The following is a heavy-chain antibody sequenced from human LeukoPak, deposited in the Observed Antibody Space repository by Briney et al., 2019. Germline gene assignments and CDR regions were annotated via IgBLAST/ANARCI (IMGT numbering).Heavy chain of an antibody. CDR3: ARDNWGYTVTTEFDS. Sequence: GGSLRLSCAASGFTFSDYWMHWVRQAPGKGLVCVSRINHDGTITTNADSVKGRFTISRDNAKNTLYLQMSSLRAEDTAVYYCARDNWGYTVTTEFDSWGQGTLVTVSS. CDR1: GFTFSDYW. CDR2: INHDGTIT. V-gene: IGHV3-74*03. J-gene: IGHJ4*02. D-gene: IGHD4-17*01.